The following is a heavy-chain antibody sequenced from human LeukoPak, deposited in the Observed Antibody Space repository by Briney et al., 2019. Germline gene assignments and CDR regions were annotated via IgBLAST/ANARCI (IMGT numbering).Heavy chain of an antibody. J-gene: IGHJ3*01. CDR3: ARDPSIAAAGDY. CDR2: INPTSGGT. V-gene: IGHV1-2*02. D-gene: IGHD6-13*01. CDR1: GYTFIDYY. Sequence: ASVKVSCKASGYTFIDYYMHWVRQAPGQGLEWMGWINPTSGGTNYAQKFQGRVTMTRDTSISTAYMELSRLRSDDTAVYYCARDPSIAAAGDYWGQGTTVTVSS.